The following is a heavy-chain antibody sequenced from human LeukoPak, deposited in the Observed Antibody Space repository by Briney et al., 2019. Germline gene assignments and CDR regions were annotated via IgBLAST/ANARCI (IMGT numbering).Heavy chain of an antibody. CDR1: GGSVSGYY. D-gene: IGHD2-21*02. Sequence: SDTLSLTCAVSGGSVSGYYWSWIRQTPEMGLEWIGYIYSSGDINYNPSLTSRLTMSVDTSNNQVSLKLSSVTAADTAVYFCARQPPNTASFDYWGQGTLVTVSS. CDR2: IYSSGDI. J-gene: IGHJ4*02. V-gene: IGHV4-59*02. CDR3: ARQPPNTASFDY.